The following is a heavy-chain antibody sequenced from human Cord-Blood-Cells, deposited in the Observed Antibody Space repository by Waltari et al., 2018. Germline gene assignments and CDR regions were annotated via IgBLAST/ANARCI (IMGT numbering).Heavy chain of an antibody. CDR3: ARDRGHNWFDP. J-gene: IGHJ5*02. CDR2: NNPNRGGT. CDR1: GYTFTGYY. V-gene: IGHV1-2*02. Sequence: QVQLVQSGAEVKKPGASVKVSCKASGYTFTGYYMHWVRQAPGQGLEWMGLNNPNRGGTNYAQKFQGRVTMTRDTSISTAYRELSRLRSDDTAVYYCARDRGHNWFDPWGQGTLVTVSS. D-gene: IGHD5-12*01.